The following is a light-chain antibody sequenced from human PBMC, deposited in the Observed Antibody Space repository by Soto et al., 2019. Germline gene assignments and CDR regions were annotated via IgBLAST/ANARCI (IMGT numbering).Light chain of an antibody. J-gene: IGLJ2*01. CDR3: AAWDASLSGRVV. CDR2: RNN. Sequence: QSVLTQPPSASGTPGQRVTISCSGSSSNIGSNYVYWYQQLQETAPKLLIYRNNQPPSEVPDRFSGSKSGTSASLAISGLRCEDEADYYCAAWDASLSGRVVFGGGTQLTVL. CDR1: SSNIGSNY. V-gene: IGLV1-47*01.